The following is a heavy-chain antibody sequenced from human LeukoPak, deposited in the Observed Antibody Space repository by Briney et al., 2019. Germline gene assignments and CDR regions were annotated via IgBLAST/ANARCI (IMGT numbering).Heavy chain of an antibody. Sequence: GGSLRLSCAASGFTFSSYAMSWVRQAPGKGLEWVSGIYNSGGRTNYADSVKGRFTISRDNSKNTLYLQMNSLRAEDTAIYYCAKDPTGYCSSTKCYSFWFDSWGQGILVTVSS. V-gene: IGHV3-23*01. CDR2: IYNSGGRT. CDR1: GFTFSSYA. J-gene: IGHJ5*01. D-gene: IGHD2-2*02. CDR3: AKDPTGYCSSTKCYSFWFDS.